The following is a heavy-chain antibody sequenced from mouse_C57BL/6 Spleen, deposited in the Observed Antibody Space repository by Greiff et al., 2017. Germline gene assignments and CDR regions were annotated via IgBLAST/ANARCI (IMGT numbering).Heavy chain of an antibody. Sequence: EVQRVESVAELVRPGASVKLSCTASGFNIKNTYMHWVKQRPEQGLEWIGRIDPANGNTKYAPKFQGKATITADTSSNTAYLQLSSLTSEDTAIYYCAGRAQAMAWFAYWGQGTLVTVSA. CDR1: GFNIKNTY. CDR3: AGRAQAMAWFAY. J-gene: IGHJ3*01. CDR2: IDPANGNT. V-gene: IGHV14-3*01. D-gene: IGHD3-2*02.